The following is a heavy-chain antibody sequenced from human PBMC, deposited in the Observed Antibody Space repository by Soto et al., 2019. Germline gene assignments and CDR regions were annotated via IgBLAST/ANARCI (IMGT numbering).Heavy chain of an antibody. V-gene: IGHV3-23*01. CDR1: GFTFSSYA. J-gene: IGHJ5*02. CDR2: ISGSGGST. CDR3: AKDRGAARFNWFDP. Sequence: PGGSLRLSCAASGFTFSSYAMSWVRQAQGKGLEGVSAISGSGGSTYYADSVKGRFTISRDNSKNTLYLQMNSLRAEDTAVYYCAKDRGAARFNWFDPWGQGTLVTVSS. D-gene: IGHD6-6*01.